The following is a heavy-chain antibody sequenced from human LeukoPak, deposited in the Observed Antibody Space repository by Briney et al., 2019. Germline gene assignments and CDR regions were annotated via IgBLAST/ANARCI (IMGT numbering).Heavy chain of an antibody. D-gene: IGHD6-13*01. CDR1: GVSINRFY. Sequence: PSETLSLTCTTSGVSINRFYWSWVRQPPGKGLEWIGNIYSGVPTYFNPSLKSRVTISVDTSKSQFSLKLSSVTAADTAVYYCATGYSSTWYYFDYWGQGTLVTVSS. J-gene: IGHJ4*02. CDR3: ATGYSSTWYYFDY. CDR2: IYSGVPT. V-gene: IGHV4-4*09.